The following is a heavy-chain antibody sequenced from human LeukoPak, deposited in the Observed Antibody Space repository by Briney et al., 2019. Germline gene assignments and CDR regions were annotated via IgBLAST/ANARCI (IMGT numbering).Heavy chain of an antibody. CDR3: ARVHSSGWSGVDY. J-gene: IGHJ4*02. CDR1: GGTFSSYA. D-gene: IGHD6-19*01. V-gene: IGHV1-69*06. CDR2: IIPILGTA. Sequence: SVKVSWKASGGTFSSYAISWVRQAPVQGLEWMGGIIPILGTANYAQKFQGRVTITADKSTSTAYMELSSLRSEDTAVYYCARVHSSGWSGVDYWGQGTLVTVSS.